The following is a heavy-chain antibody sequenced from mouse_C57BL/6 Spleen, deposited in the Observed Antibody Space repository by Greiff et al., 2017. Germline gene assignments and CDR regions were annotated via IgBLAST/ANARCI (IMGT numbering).Heavy chain of an antibody. CDR3: ARVGLNWYFDV. V-gene: IGHV3-6*01. D-gene: IGHD2-2*01. J-gene: IGHJ1*03. CDR1: GYSITSGYY. CDR2: ISYDGSN. Sequence: VQLKESGPGLVKPSQSLSLTCSVTGYSITSGYYWNWIRQFPGNKLEWMGYISYDGSNNYNPSLKNRISITRDTSKNQFFLKLNSVTTEDTATYYCARVGLNWYFDVWGTGTTVTVSS.